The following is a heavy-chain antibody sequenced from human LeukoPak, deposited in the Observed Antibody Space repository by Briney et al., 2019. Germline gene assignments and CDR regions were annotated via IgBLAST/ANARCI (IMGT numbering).Heavy chain of an antibody. J-gene: IGHJ4*02. CDR1: GFTFSNAW. V-gene: IGHV3-15*01. CDR2: IKSKTDGGTT. Sequence: GGSLRLSCAASGFTFSNAWMSWVRQAPGKVLEWVGRIKSKTDGGTTDYAAPVKGRFTISRDDSKNTLYLQMNSLKTEDTAVYYCTTFFGVVIVRDYFDYWGQGTLVTVSS. CDR3: TTFFGVVIVRDYFDY. D-gene: IGHD3-3*01.